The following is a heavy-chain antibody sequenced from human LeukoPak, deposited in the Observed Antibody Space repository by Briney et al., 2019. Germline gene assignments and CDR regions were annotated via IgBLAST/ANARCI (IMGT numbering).Heavy chain of an antibody. CDR3: AKDWVGYSSGRHSLNYYMDV. D-gene: IGHD6-19*01. V-gene: IGHV3-33*06. CDR1: GFTFSSYG. CDR2: IWYDGSNK. J-gene: IGHJ6*03. Sequence: GGSLRLSCAASGFTFSSYGMHWVRQAPGKGLEWVAVIWYDGSNKYYADSVKGRFTISRDNSKNTLYLQMNSLRAEDTAVYYCAKDWVGYSSGRHSLNYYMDVWGKGTTVTVSS.